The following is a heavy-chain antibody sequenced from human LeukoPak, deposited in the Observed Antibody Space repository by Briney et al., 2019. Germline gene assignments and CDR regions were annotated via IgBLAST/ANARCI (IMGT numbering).Heavy chain of an antibody. CDR2: IKQDGSEK. V-gene: IGHV3-7*03. J-gene: IGHJ4*02. D-gene: IGHD3-9*01. Sequence: GGSLRLSCAASGLTLSSYWMSWVRQAPGKGLEWVANIKQDGSEKYYVDSVKGRFTISRDNAKNSLYLQMNSLRAEDTAVYYCARVPRYFDWSYYNDYWGQGSLVTVSS. CDR3: ARVPRYFDWSYYNDY. CDR1: GLTLSSYW.